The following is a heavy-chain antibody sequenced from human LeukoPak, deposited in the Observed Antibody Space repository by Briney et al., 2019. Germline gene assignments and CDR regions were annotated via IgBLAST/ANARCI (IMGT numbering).Heavy chain of an antibody. CDR2: IYYSGST. CDR1: GGSISSSSYY. D-gene: IGHD5-18*01. Sequence: SETLSLTCSVSGGSISSSSYYWGWIRQPPGKGLEWTGSIYYSGSTYYSPSLKSRVTISVDTSKNQFSLKLSSVTAADTAVYYCARDLFRIQLRYWYFDLWGRGTLVTVSS. J-gene: IGHJ2*01. CDR3: ARDLFRIQLRYWYFDL. V-gene: IGHV4-39*07.